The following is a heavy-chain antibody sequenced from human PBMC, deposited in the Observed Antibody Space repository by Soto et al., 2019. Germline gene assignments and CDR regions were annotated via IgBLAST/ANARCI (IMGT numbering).Heavy chain of an antibody. V-gene: IGHV3-30*18. J-gene: IGHJ4*02. Sequence: GGSLRLSCAASGFTFSSYGMHWVRQAPGKGLEWVAVISYDGSNKYYADSVKGRFTISRDNSKNTLYLQMNSLRAEDTAVYYCAKEASPSDSSSWYDYWGQGTLVTVSS. CDR3: AKEASPSDSSSWYDY. CDR2: ISYDGSNK. CDR1: GFTFSSYG. D-gene: IGHD6-13*01.